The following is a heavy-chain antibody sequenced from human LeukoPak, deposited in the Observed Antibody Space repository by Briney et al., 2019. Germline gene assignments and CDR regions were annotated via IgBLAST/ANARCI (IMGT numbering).Heavy chain of an antibody. V-gene: IGHV1-46*01. CDR3: ARATYYDILTGYSSDAFDI. CDR2: INPSGGST. J-gene: IGHJ3*02. CDR1: GYTFTSYY. D-gene: IGHD3-9*01. Sequence: ASVKVSCNAFGYTFTSYYMHWVRQAPGQGLEWMGIINPSGGSTSYAQKFQGRVTMTRDTSTSTVYMELSSLRSEDTAVYYCARATYYDILTGYSSDAFDIWGQGTMVTVPS.